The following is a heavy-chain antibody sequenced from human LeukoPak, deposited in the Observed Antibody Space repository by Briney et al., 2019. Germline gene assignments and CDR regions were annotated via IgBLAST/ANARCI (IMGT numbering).Heavy chain of an antibody. D-gene: IGHD3-22*01. CDR3: AREGNDSSGYAFDY. J-gene: IGHJ4*02. Sequence: GGSLRLSCAAPGFTFSSYSMNWVRQAPGKGLEWVSSISSSSSYIYYADSVKGRFTISRDNAKNSLYLQMNSLRAEDTAVYYCAREGNDSSGYAFDYWGQGTLVTVSS. CDR2: ISSSSSYI. CDR1: GFTFSSYS. V-gene: IGHV3-21*01.